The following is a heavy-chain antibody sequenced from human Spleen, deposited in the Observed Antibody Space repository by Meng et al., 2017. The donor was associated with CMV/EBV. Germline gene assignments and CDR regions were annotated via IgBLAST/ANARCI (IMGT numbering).Heavy chain of an antibody. CDR2: ISASSSYI. V-gene: IGHV3-21*01. Sequence: GESLKISCAASGFIFTTYSVNWVRQAPGKGLEWVSSISASSSYIYYADSVKGRFTISRDNAKNSLYLQMNSLRAEDTAVYYCARDGPTVEFDYWGQGTLVTVSS. CDR3: ARDGPTVEFDY. D-gene: IGHD4-23*01. CDR1: GFIFTTYS. J-gene: IGHJ4*02.